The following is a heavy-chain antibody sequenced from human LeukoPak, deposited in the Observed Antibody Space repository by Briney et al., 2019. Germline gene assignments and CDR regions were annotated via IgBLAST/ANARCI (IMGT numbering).Heavy chain of an antibody. J-gene: IGHJ4*02. V-gene: IGHV1-46*01. CDR3: ARAPDTVVVPAAMAFDY. Sequence: GASVKVSCKASGYTFTSYYMHWVRQAPGQGLEWMGIINPSGGSTSYAQKFQGRVTMTRDTSTSTVYMELSSLRSEDTAVYYCARAPDTVVVPAAMAFDYWGQGTLVTVSS. CDR2: INPSGGST. CDR1: GYTFTSYY. D-gene: IGHD2-2*01.